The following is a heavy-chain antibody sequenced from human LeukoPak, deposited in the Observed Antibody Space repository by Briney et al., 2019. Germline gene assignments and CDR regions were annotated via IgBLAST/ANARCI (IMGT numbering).Heavy chain of an antibody. Sequence: PGGSLRLSCAASGFTFSSYAMSWLREAPGKGLEWVSLITGSGGNTYSADSVKGRFTISRDNSKNTLYLQMSSLRAEDTAIYYCAQGTPTGYGTSWFDYWGQGALVTVSS. CDR1: GFTFSSYA. CDR2: ITGSGGNT. D-gene: IGHD6-13*01. J-gene: IGHJ4*02. CDR3: AQGTPTGYGTSWFDY. V-gene: IGHV3-23*01.